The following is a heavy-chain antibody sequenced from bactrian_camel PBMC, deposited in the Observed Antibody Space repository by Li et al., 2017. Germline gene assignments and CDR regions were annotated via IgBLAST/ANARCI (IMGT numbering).Heavy chain of an antibody. D-gene: IGHD2*01. J-gene: IGHJ6*01. V-gene: IGHV3S63*01. CDR3: AARGPYCYTKLSVRDFTY. CDR1: GWSHTN. CDR2: IGSTSGTA. Sequence: HVQLVESGGGSVQAGESLRLSCVASGWSHTNIAWFRQIPGKAREGVARIGSTSGTAFIADSVKGRFTISKDNRKNILYLQMNSLTPGDTAMYYCAARGPYCYTKLSVRDFTYWGQGTQVTVS.